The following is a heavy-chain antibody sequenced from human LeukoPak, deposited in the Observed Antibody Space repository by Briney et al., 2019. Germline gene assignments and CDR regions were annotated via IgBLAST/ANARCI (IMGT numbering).Heavy chain of an antibody. CDR3: ARVGGYRSSTSCYTY. D-gene: IGHD2-2*02. J-gene: IGHJ4*02. V-gene: IGHV1-3*01. CDR1: GYTFTSYA. CDR2: INAGNGNT. Sequence: ASVKVSCKASGYTFTSYAMHWVRQAPGQRLEWMGWINAGNGNTKYSQKFQGRVTMTRNTSISTAYMELSSLRSEDTAVYYCARVGGYRSSTSCYTYWGQGTLVTVSS.